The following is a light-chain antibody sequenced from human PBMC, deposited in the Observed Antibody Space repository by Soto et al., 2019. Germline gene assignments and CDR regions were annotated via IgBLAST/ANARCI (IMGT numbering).Light chain of an antibody. CDR1: QNVASS. V-gene: IGKV3-15*01. CDR3: LQYNSWPRT. Sequence: DIVMTQSPATLSVSPGDRVTLPCRASQNVASSLAWYQQRPGQAPRLLIFSASTRATGIPARFSGSGSGTEFTLTIRSLQSEDFAVYYCLQYNSWPRTFGQGTKVDIK. CDR2: SAS. J-gene: IGKJ1*01.